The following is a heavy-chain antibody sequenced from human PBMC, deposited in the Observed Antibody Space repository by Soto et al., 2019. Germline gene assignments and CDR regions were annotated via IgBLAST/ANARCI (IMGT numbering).Heavy chain of an antibody. CDR1: GGSISSYY. CDR3: ARDSLTGNYFDP. Sequence: SETLCLTCTVSGGSISSYYWSWIRQPPGKCLEWIGYIYHSGYTPYNPSLKNRVTISVDKSKNQFSLTLSFVTAADTAVYYCARDSLTGNYFDPWGQGTLVTVS. D-gene: IGHD1-7*01. J-gene: IGHJ5*02. V-gene: IGHV4-59*12. CDR2: IYHSGYT.